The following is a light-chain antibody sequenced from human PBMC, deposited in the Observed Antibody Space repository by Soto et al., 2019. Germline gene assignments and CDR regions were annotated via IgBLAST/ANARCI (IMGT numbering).Light chain of an antibody. CDR1: QGISTW. Sequence: DIQMTQSPSSVSASVGDRVTITGRASQGISTWLAWYQQTSGRAPRLLIYEASSLQSGVPSRFSGSGSGTDFTLSISSLQPEDSATYSCQQANSFPLTFGGGTKVEIK. V-gene: IGKV1-12*01. CDR2: EAS. CDR3: QQANSFPLT. J-gene: IGKJ4*01.